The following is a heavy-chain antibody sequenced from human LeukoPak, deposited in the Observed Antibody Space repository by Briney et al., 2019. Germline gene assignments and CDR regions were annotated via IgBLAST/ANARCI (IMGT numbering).Heavy chain of an antibody. V-gene: IGHV3-23*01. CDR3: AKVSGLRYFDWSLGYYGTDV. D-gene: IGHD3-9*01. Sequence: PGGSLRLSCAASGFTFSSYAMSWVRQAPGKGLEWVSAISGSGGSTYYADSVKGRFTISRDNSKNTLYLQMNSLRAEDTAVYYCAKVSGLRYFDWSLGYYGTDVWGQGTTVTVSS. J-gene: IGHJ6*02. CDR2: ISGSGGST. CDR1: GFTFSSYA.